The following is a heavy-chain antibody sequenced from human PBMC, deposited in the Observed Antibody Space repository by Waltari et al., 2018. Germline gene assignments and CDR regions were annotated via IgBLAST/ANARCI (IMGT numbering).Heavy chain of an antibody. Sequence: QVQLQESGPGLVQPSQTLSLTCTVSGGSISSGGYYLSWIRQHPGKGLEWIGYIYHSGSTYYNPSLKSRVTISVDRSKNQFSLKLSSVTAADTAVYYCSRSGWNDAGDYWGQGTLVTVSS. J-gene: IGHJ4*02. CDR3: SRSGWNDAGDY. CDR2: IYHSGST. CDR1: GGSISSGGYY. D-gene: IGHD1-1*01. V-gene: IGHV4-31*09.